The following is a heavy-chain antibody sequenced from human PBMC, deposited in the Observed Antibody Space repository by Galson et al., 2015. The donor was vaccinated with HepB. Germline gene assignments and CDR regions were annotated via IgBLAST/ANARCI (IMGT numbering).Heavy chain of an antibody. CDR1: GFSFSNYW. D-gene: IGHD1-1*01. J-gene: IGHJ3*02. V-gene: IGHV3-7*03. CDR2: IDQDGSEK. Sequence: SLRLSCAASGFSFSNYWMSWVRQAPGKGLEWVANIDQDGSEKYYVDSVKGRFTISRDNAKNSLYLQMNSLRVEDTALYYCARDKAGNDPFDMWGQGTMVTVSS. CDR3: ARDKAGNDPFDM.